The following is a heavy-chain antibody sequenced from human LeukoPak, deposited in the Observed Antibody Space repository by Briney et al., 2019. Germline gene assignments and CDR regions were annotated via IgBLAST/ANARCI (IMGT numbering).Heavy chain of an antibody. D-gene: IGHD3-10*01. CDR1: GFSFSRYG. CDR3: AKDRETYNYGSGSYGPGFDY. J-gene: IGHJ4*02. CDR2: IRYDGSNN. Sequence: PGGSLRLSCAASGFSFSRYGMHWVRQAPGKGLEWVAFIRYDGSNNYYADSVKGRFTISRDNSKNTLYLQMNSLRIEDTAVYYCAKDRETYNYGSGSYGPGFDYWGQGTLVTVSS. V-gene: IGHV3-30*02.